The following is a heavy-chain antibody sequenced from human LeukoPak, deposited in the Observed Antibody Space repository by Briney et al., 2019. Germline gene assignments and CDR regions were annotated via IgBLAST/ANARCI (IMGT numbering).Heavy chain of an antibody. Sequence: GRSLRLSCAASGFTFSDYALHWVRQAPGKGLEWVAVISYDGSNKYYADSVKGRFTISRDNSKNTLYLQMNSLRAEDTAVYYCAKGRGFDVYCRAGSCSTFDPWGQGTWSPSPQ. CDR3: AKGRGFDVYCRAGSCSTFDP. V-gene: IGHV3-30*01. CDR1: GFTFSDYA. D-gene: IGHD2-15*01. CDR2: ISYDGSNK. J-gene: IGHJ5*02.